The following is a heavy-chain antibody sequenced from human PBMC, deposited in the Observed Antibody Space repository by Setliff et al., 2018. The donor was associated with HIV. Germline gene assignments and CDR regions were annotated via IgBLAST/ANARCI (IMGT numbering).Heavy chain of an antibody. CDR3: ARENYYESSGRGWVYYFDY. J-gene: IGHJ4*02. CDR2: ISNYNGNT. Sequence: ASVKVSCKASGYPFSSYGLSWVRRAPGQGLEWRGWISNYNGNTNYAQKLQGRVTTTTDTSTSTAYMELRSLRSEDTAVYYCARENYYESSGRGWVYYFDYWGQGSLVTVSS. D-gene: IGHD3-22*01. CDR1: GYPFSSYG. V-gene: IGHV1-18*01.